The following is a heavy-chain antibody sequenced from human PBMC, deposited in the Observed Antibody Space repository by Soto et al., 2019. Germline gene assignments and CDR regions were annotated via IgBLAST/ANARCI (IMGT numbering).Heavy chain of an antibody. Sequence: QVRLVQSGAEVKKPGASVRVSCRASDYTFTSYAISWVRQTPGQGLEWMGWIATSNGATNSARILNDRLTMTTDTSTNTAYMELRSLRSDDTAVYYCARVASSGSYAEHFDYWGQGTQVTVSS. V-gene: IGHV1-18*01. CDR3: ARVASSGSYAEHFDY. J-gene: IGHJ4*02. CDR2: IATSNGAT. D-gene: IGHD1-26*01. CDR1: DYTFTSYA.